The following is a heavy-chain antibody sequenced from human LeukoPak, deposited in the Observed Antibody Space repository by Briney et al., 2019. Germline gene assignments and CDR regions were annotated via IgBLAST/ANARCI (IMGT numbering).Heavy chain of an antibody. CDR1: GFTFSSYA. J-gene: IGHJ4*02. Sequence: GGSLRLSCAVSGFTFSSYAISWVRHAPGTGLQWVSAISGSGYNTYYADSVKGRFTISRDNSKSTLYLQMDSLRAEDTAVYYCARDAYCTSASCRRDFDSWGQGTLVTVSS. V-gene: IGHV3-23*01. D-gene: IGHD2-2*01. CDR3: ARDAYCTSASCRRDFDS. CDR2: ISGSGYNT.